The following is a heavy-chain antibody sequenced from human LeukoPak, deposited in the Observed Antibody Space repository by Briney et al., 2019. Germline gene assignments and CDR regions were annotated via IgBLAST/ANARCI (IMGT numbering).Heavy chain of an antibody. CDR1: GFTFSDYY. CDR2: ISSSGSTI. V-gene: IGHV3-11*04. CDR3: ARDPYYYDSSGLGYYFDY. J-gene: IGHJ4*02. D-gene: IGHD3-22*01. Sequence: GGSLRLSCAASGFTFSDYYMSWIRQAPGKGLEWVSYISSSGSTIYYADSVKGRFTISRDNAKNSLYLQMNSLRAEDTAVYYCARDPYYYDSSGLGYYFDYWGQGTLVTVSS.